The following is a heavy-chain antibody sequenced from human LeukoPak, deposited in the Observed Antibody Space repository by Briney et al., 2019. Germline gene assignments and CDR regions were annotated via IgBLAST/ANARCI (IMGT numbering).Heavy chain of an antibody. CDR1: GFTFSSYT. J-gene: IGHJ6*03. V-gene: IGHV3-21*01. D-gene: IGHD3-10*01. Sequence: GGSLRLSCAASGFTFSSYTMNWVRQAPGKGLEWVSSISSSTSYIYYADSVKGRFTISRDNAKNSLYLQMNSLRAEDTAVYYCARGGAYYGSGTLLYYYYMDVWGKGTTVTVSS. CDR2: ISSSTSYI. CDR3: ARGGAYYGSGTLLYYYYMDV.